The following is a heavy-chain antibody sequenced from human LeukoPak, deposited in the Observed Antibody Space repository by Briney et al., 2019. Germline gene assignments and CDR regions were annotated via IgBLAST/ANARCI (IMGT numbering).Heavy chain of an antibody. CDR2: INHSGST. CDR1: GGSFSGYY. J-gene: IGHJ4*02. Sequence: SETLSLTCAVYGGSFSGYYWSWIRQPPGKGLEWIGEINHSGSTNYNPSLKSRVTISVDTSKNQFSLKLSSVTAADTAVYYCARGPNYDIFTGYYMKGSKLDYWGQGTLVTVSS. D-gene: IGHD3-9*01. CDR3: ARGPNYDIFTGYYMKGSKLDY. V-gene: IGHV4-34*01.